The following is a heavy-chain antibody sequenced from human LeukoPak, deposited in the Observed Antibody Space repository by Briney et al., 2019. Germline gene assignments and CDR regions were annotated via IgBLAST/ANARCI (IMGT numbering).Heavy chain of an antibody. CDR1: GVTFSDYY. Sequence: GGSLRLSCAASGVTFSDYYMTWIRQAPGKGLEWGSFISSGGDTIYYADSVKGRFTISRDNPKNSLYLQMNSLRAEDTAVYYCARAGYYDILTGLDYWGQGTLVTVSS. J-gene: IGHJ4*02. V-gene: IGHV3-11*01. D-gene: IGHD3-9*01. CDR3: ARAGYYDILTGLDY. CDR2: ISSGGDTI.